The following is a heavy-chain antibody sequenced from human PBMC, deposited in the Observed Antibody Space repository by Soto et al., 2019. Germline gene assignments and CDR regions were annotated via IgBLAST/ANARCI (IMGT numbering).Heavy chain of an antibody. V-gene: IGHV1-69*13. J-gene: IGHJ4*02. D-gene: IGHD3-22*01. CDR2: IIPIFGTA. CDR1: GGTFSSYA. CDR3: ARSTQLNYYDSSGYYPLDY. Sequence: SVKVSCKASGGTFSSYAISWVRQAPGQGLEWMGGIIPIFGTANYAQKFQGRVTITADESTSTAYMELSSLRSEDTAVYYCARSTQLNYYDSSGYYPLDYWGQGTLVTVS.